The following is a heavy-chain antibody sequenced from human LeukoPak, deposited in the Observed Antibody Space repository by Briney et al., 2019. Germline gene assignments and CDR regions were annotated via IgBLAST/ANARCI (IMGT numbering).Heavy chain of an antibody. CDR1: GFTFSNYP. CDR3: ARTALDSSSWYAC. J-gene: IGHJ5*01. D-gene: IGHD6-13*01. V-gene: IGHV3-30-3*01. Sequence: SLRLSCAASGFTFSNYPMHWVRQAPGKGLEWVAVISYDGSNKYYADSVKGRFTISRDNSKNTLYLQMNSLRAEDTAVYYCARTALDSSSWYACWGQGTLVTVSS. CDR2: ISYDGSNK.